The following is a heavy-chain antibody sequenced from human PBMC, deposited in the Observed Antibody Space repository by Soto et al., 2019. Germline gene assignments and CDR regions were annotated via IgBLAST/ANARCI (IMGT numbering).Heavy chain of an antibody. Sequence: PSQTLSLTCTFSGFSLSTSGMCVSWIRQPPGKALEWLARIDWDDDKYYSTSLKTRLTISKDTSKNQVVLTMTNMDPVDTATYYCARIRSSRTYYDFWSGPDIWGQGTMVTVSS. CDR1: GFSLSTSGMC. CDR2: IDWDDDK. J-gene: IGHJ3*02. CDR3: ARIRSSRTYYDFWSGPDI. D-gene: IGHD3-3*01. V-gene: IGHV2-70*11.